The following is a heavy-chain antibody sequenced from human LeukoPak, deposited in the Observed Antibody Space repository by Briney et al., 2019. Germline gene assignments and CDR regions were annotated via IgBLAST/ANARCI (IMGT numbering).Heavy chain of an antibody. CDR1: GFTFSDFS. J-gene: IGHJ6*02. D-gene: IGHD1-1*01. V-gene: IGHV3-11*03. Sequence: PGGSLRLSCAASGFTFSDFSMSWIRQAPGKGLEWVSDISPSSGTNTNYANSVKGRFTITRDNAKISVSLEMNSLRAEDTAVYYCARGHWGMFVWGQGTTVTVSS. CDR3: ARGHWGMFV. CDR2: ISPSSGTNT.